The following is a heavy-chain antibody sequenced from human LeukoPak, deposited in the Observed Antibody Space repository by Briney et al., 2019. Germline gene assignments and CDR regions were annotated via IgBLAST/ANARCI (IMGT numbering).Heavy chain of an antibody. CDR1: GFTFSTFW. CDR3: AKVISPWGSGDAFDI. V-gene: IGHV3-7*01. D-gene: IGHD7-27*01. CDR2: IKEDGSVK. J-gene: IGHJ3*02. Sequence: PGGSLRLSCAVSGFTFSTFWMSWVRQAPGKGLERVAHIKEDGSVKYYLDSVEGRFTISRDNAKSSLYLQMNSLRAEDTAVYYCAKVISPWGSGDAFDIWGQGTMVTVSS.